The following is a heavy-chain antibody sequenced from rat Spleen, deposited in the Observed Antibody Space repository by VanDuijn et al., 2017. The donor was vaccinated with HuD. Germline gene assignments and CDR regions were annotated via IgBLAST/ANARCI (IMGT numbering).Heavy chain of an antibody. J-gene: IGHJ2*01. CDR3: TTANSGGYSELYYFDY. Sequence: EVQLVESDGGLVQPGRSLKLSCVASGFTFNNYWMTWIRQAPGKGLEWVASITNAAGKVYYPDSVKGRFTISRDNAKSTLYLQMASLRSEDTATYYCTTANSGGYSELYYFDYWGQGVMVTVSS. V-gene: IGHV5-31*01. CDR2: ITNAAGKV. CDR1: GFTFNNYW. D-gene: IGHD1-11*01.